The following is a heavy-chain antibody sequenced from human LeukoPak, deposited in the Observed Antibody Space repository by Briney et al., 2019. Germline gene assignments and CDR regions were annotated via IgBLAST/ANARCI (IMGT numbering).Heavy chain of an antibody. D-gene: IGHD3-16*01. V-gene: IGHV4-59*01. CDR1: GGSINSYY. CDR3: ARDGAAKGYYYMDV. CDR2: ICHSGST. J-gene: IGHJ6*03. Sequence: PSETLSLTCTVSGGSINSYYWSWIRQPPGKGLEWIGYICHSGSTRYIPSLKSRVTISLDTSKNQFSLKLSAVTAADTAVYYCARDGAAKGYYYMDVWGKGTTVTVSS.